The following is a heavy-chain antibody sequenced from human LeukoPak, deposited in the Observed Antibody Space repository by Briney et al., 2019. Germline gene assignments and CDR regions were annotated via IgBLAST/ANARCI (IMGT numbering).Heavy chain of an antibody. CDR3: AREKYYYDSSGYYGY. CDR2: ISSSGSTI. Sequence: GGSLRLSCAASGFTFSSYEMNWVRQAPGKGLEWVSYISSSGSTIYYADSVKGRFTISRDNAKNSLYLQMNSLRADDTAVYYCAREKYYYDSSGYYGYWGQGTLVTVSS. CDR1: GFTFSSYE. V-gene: IGHV3-48*03. D-gene: IGHD3-22*01. J-gene: IGHJ4*02.